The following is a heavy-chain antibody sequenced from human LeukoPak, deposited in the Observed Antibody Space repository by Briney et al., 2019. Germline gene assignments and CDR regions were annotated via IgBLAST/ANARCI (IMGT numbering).Heavy chain of an antibody. CDR3: ARDRSDYDFWSGYYPPYYYGMDV. CDR1: GFTFSSYG. CDR2: IWYDGSNK. Sequence: PGGSLRLSCAASGFTFSSYGMHWVRQAPGKGLEWVAVIWYDGSNKYYADSVKGRFTISRDNSKNTLYLQMNSLRAEDTAVYYCARDRSDYDFWSGYYPPYYYGMDVWGQGTTVTVSS. V-gene: IGHV3-33*08. D-gene: IGHD3-3*01. J-gene: IGHJ6*02.